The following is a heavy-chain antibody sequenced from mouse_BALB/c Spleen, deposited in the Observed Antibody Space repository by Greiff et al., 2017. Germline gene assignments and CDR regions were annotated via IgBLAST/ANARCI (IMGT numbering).Heavy chain of an antibody. V-gene: IGHV14-3*02. CDR3: ARSAAWFAY. J-gene: IGHJ3*01. CDR2: IDPANGNT. CDR1: GFNIKDTY. Sequence: EVHLVESGAELVKPGASVKLSCTASGFNIKDTYMHWVKQRPEQGLEWIGRIDPANGNTKYDPKFQGKATITADTSSNTAYLQLSSLTSEDTAVYYCARSAAWFAYWGQGTLVTVSA.